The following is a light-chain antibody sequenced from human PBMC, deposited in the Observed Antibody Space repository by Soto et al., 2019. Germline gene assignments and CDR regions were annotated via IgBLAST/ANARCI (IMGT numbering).Light chain of an antibody. CDR2: GVS. Sequence: QSALTQPASMSGSRGQSITISCTGTTGEVGGYNYVSWYQQHPGKVPKLIIYGVSNRPSGVSNRFSGSKSGNTASLTISGLQAEDEADYYCSSYTSINTQVFGGGTKLTVL. V-gene: IGLV2-14*01. CDR1: TGEVGGYNY. J-gene: IGLJ3*02. CDR3: SSYTSINTQV.